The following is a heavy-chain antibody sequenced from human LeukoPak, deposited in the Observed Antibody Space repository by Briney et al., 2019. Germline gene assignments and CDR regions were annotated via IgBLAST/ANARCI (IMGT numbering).Heavy chain of an antibody. CDR3: ARVAWNPRYYYMDV. D-gene: IGHD1-1*01. J-gene: IGHJ6*03. CDR2: ISSSSSYI. V-gene: IGHV3-21*01. Sequence: KAGGSLRLSCAASGFTFSSYSMNWVRQAPGKGLEWVSSISSSSSYIYYADSVKGRFTISRDNARNSLYLQMNSLRAEDTAVYYCARVAWNPRYYYMDVWGKGTTVTVSS. CDR1: GFTFSSYS.